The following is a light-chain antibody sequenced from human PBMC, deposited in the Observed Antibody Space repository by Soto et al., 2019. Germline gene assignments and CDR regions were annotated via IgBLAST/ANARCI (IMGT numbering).Light chain of an antibody. J-gene: IGLJ2*01. Sequence: QSVLTQPPSISAAPGQTVTISCSGSSSNIGNNYVSWYQQLPGTAPKLLISDNDNRPSGIPDRFSGSKSGTSATLDITGLQTGDEADYYCGTWDSGLSVVLFGGGTKSPS. V-gene: IGLV1-51*01. CDR2: DND. CDR3: GTWDSGLSVVL. CDR1: SSNIGNNY.